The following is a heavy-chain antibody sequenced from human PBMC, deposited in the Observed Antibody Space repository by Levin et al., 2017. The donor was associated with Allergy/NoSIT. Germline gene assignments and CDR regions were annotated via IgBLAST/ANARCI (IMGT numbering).Heavy chain of an antibody. CDR3: TREVITRNTALDY. J-gene: IGHJ4*02. CDR2: MTGNGENI. D-gene: IGHD4-17*01. CDR1: GFTFSSFV. Sequence: PGESLKISCAASGFTFSSFVMHWVRQAPGKGLEFVSGMTGNGENIFYADSVKGRFTISRDNSKNTLYLQMGSLRAEDMAVYYCTREVITRNTALDYWGQGTLVTVSS. V-gene: IGHV3-64*02.